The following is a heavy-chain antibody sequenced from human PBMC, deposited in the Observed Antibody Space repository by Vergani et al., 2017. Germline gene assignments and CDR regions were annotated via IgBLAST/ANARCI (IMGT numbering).Heavy chain of an antibody. Sequence: QVQLVQSGAEVKKPGSSVKVSCKASGGTFSRYAISWVRQAPGQGLEWMGGIIPIFGTANYAQKFQGRVTITADDSTSTAYMGLSSLRSEDTAVYYCARDTGARRYYYYMDVWGKGTTVTVSS. V-gene: IGHV1-69*01. CDR1: GGTFSRYA. CDR3: ARDTGARRYYYYMDV. CDR2: IIPIFGTA. D-gene: IGHD4-11*01. J-gene: IGHJ6*03.